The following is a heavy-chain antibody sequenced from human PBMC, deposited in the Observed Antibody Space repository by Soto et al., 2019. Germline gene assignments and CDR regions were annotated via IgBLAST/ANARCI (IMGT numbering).Heavy chain of an antibody. CDR2: IYYSVYYSGST. Sequence: QVQLQESGPGLVKPSETLSLTCTVSGDSVSSGSYYWSWIRQPPGKGLEWIGFIYYSVYYSGSTNPQPPPKTPVPLTGDTAKTQFSLTPSYVTAADTAVYYWARGEGHYSDGSGYYYPDNWGQGTLVTVSS. V-gene: IGHV4-61*01. CDR3: ARGEGHYSDGSGYYYPDN. D-gene: IGHD3-22*01. CDR1: GDSVSSGSYY. J-gene: IGHJ4*02.